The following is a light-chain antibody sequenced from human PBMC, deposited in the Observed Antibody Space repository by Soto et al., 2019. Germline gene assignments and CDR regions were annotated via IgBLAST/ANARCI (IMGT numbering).Light chain of an antibody. CDR3: QQLNSYPRVT. CDR2: AAS. V-gene: IGKV1-9*01. J-gene: IGKJ4*01. CDR1: QGISSY. Sequence: LTQSPSFLSASVGDRVTITCRASQGISSYLAWYQQKPGKAPKLLIYAASTLQSGVPSRFSGSGSGTEFTLTISSLQTEDFATYYCQQLNSYPRVTFGGGTKVEIK.